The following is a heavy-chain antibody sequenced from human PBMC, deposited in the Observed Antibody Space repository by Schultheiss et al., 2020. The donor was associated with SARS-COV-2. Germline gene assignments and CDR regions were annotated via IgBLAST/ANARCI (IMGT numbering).Heavy chain of an antibody. Sequence: SVKVSCKASGGTFSSYAISWVRQAPGQGLEWMGGIIPIFGTANYAQKFQGRVTMTEDTSTDTAYMELSRLRSDDTAVYYCARPCRGSSLDALDIWGQGTMVTVSS. J-gene: IGHJ3*02. D-gene: IGHD6-13*01. CDR3: ARPCRGSSLDALDI. CDR2: IIPIFGTA. V-gene: IGHV1-69*06. CDR1: GGTFSSYA.